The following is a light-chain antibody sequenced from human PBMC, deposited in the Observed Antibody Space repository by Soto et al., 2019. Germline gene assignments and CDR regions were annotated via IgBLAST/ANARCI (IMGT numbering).Light chain of an antibody. CDR2: GDN. CDR3: HSYDSSLSGSV. V-gene: IGLV1-40*01. J-gene: IGLJ3*02. CDR1: NSNIGASND. Sequence: SVLTQPPSVSGAPGQRVTISCTGGNSNIGASNDVHWYQQIPGTAPKLLIYGDNNRPSGVPDRFSGSKSGTSASLAITGLQAEDEADYYCHSYDSSLSGSVFGGGTKLTVL.